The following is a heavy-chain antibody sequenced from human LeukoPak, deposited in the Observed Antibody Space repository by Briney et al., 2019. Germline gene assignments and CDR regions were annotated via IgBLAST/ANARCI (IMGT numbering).Heavy chain of an antibody. J-gene: IGHJ6*02. CDR2: INSDGSST. D-gene: IGHD1-26*01. CDR3: ARDLLVGANNYYYYGMDV. V-gene: IGHV3-74*01. CDR1: GFTFSSYW. Sequence: GGSLRLSCAASGFTFSSYWMHWVRQAPGKGLVWVSRINSDGSSTNYADSVKGRFTISRDNAKNTLYLQMNSLRAEDTAVYYCARDLLVGANNYYYYGMDVWGQGTTVTVSS.